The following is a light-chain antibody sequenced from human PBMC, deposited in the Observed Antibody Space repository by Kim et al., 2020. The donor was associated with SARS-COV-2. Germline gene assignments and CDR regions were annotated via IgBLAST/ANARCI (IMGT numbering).Light chain of an antibody. J-gene: IGKJ1*01. CDR1: QSVNSN. V-gene: IGKV3-15*01. Sequence: EIVMTQSPATLSVSPGEGATLSCRASQSVNSNLAWYQQKPGQAPRLLISGASTRATGISARFSGSGSGTEFILTISSLQSEDFAVYYCMHYSNLSPAWTFGEGSKVDIK. CDR3: MHYSNLSPAWT. CDR2: GAS.